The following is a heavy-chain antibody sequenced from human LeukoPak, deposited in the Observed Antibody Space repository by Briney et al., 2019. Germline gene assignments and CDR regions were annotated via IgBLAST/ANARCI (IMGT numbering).Heavy chain of an antibody. CDR2: ISYDGSNK. D-gene: IGHD1-26*01. J-gene: IGHJ4*02. CDR1: GFTFSSYT. Sequence: PGGSLRLSCAASGFTFSSYTMHWVRQAPGKGLEWVAVISYDGSNKYYADSVKGRFTISRDNSKNTLYLQMNSLRAEDTAVYYCAKVGGSYPHYYFDYWGQGTLVTVSS. CDR3: AKVGGSYPHYYFDY. V-gene: IGHV3-30-3*01.